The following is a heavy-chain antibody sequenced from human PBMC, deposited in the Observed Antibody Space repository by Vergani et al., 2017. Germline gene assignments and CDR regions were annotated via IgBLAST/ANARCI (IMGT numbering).Heavy chain of an antibody. V-gene: IGHV4-61*02. CDR1: GGSISSGSYY. CDR3: ARLIAAAGTYYFDY. Sequence: QVQLQESGPGLVKPSQTLSLTCTVSGGSISSGSYYWRWIRQPAGKGLEWIGRIYTSGSTNYTPSLKSRVTISVDTSKNQFSLKLGSVTAADTAVYYCARLIAAAGTYYFDYWGQGTLVTVSS. D-gene: IGHD6-13*01. J-gene: IGHJ4*02. CDR2: IYTSGST.